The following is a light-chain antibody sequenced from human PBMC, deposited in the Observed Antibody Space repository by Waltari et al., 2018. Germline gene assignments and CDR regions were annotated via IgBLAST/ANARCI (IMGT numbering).Light chain of an antibody. Sequence: DIQLTQSPSFLSTSVGYSVTITCRASQGISNYLVWYQQKPGKAPRVLIHAASTLQGGVPSRFSGSGSGTEFTLTISSLQPEDSATYYCQQVNSYPLTFGGGTKVEIK. CDR1: QGISNY. CDR2: AAS. V-gene: IGKV1-9*01. CDR3: QQVNSYPLT. J-gene: IGKJ4*01.